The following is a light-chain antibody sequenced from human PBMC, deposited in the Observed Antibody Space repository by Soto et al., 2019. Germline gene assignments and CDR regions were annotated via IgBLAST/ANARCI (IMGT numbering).Light chain of an antibody. CDR1: SSNIGAGYD. J-gene: IGLJ1*01. CDR3: QSYDSSLSGYV. CDR2: GNS. Sequence: QSVLTQPHSVSGAPGQRVTISCTGSSSNIGAGYDVHWYQQLPGTAPKLLISGNSNRPSGVPDRFSGSKSGTSASLAITWLQSEDEADYYCQSYDSSLSGYVFGTGTKLTVL. V-gene: IGLV1-40*01.